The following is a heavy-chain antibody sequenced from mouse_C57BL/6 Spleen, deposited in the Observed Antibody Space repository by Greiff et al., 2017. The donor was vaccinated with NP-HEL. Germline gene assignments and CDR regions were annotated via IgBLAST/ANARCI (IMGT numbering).Heavy chain of an antibody. J-gene: IGHJ4*01. D-gene: IGHD3-3*01. CDR2: IYPRDGST. Sequence: VKLVESGPELVKPGASVKLSCKASGYTFTSYDINWVKQRPGQGLEWIGWIYPRDGSTKYNEKFKGKATLTVDTSSSTAYMELHSLTSEDSAVYFCARGTSYAMDYWGQGTSVTVSS. CDR1: GYTFTSYD. CDR3: ARGTSYAMDY. V-gene: IGHV1-85*01.